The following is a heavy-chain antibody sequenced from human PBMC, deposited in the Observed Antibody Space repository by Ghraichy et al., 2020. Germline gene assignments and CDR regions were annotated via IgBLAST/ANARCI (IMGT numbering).Heavy chain of an antibody. Sequence: GESLNISCAASGFTFSSYGMHWVRQAPGKGLEWVAFIRYDGSNKYYADSVKGRFTISRDNSKNTLYLQMNSLRAEDTAVYYCAKDNAYYYDSSGYGWRSAYGMDVWGQGTTVTVSS. CDR2: IRYDGSNK. CDR1: GFTFSSYG. CDR3: AKDNAYYYDSSGYGWRSAYGMDV. V-gene: IGHV3-30*02. J-gene: IGHJ6*02. D-gene: IGHD3-22*01.